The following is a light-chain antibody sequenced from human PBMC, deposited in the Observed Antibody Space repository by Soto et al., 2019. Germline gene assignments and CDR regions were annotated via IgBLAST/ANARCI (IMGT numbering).Light chain of an antibody. J-gene: IGKJ5*01. CDR3: QQYGSSPLIS. V-gene: IGKV3-20*01. Sequence: VLTQSPGTLSLSPLEIAAPAGMAIQTVSITYLTWYQQKPGQAPRLLIFGASKRATGIPDRFSGSGSGRDFTLTISGLEPEDFAVYYCQQYGSSPLISFGQGTRLEIK. CDR2: GAS. CDR1: QTVSITY.